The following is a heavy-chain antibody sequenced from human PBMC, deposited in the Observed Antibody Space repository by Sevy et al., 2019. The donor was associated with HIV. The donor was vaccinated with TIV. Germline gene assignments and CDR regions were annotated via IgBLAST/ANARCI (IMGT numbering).Heavy chain of an antibody. CDR2: IWYDGNNK. CDR1: GFTFSNYG. J-gene: IGHJ4*02. Sequence: GGSLRLSCAASGFTFSNYGMHWVRQAPGKGLEWVAIIWYDGNNKYYADSVKGRFTISRDNSKNTLYLKMNSLRAEDTATYYCARVGYADSFGGGFDYGGQGTLVTVSS. CDR3: ARVGYADSFGGGFDY. D-gene: IGHD3-10*01. V-gene: IGHV3-33*01.